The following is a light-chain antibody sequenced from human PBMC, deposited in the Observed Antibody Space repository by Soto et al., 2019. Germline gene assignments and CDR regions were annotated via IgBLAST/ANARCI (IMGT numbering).Light chain of an antibody. CDR1: QSFSSSY. Sequence: EIVLTQSPDTLSLSPGERATLSCRASQSFSSSYLAWYQQKLGQTPRLLIYDASSRATGIPDRFSGSGSGTDFTLTISRLEPEDFAVYYCQQYGSSPYWTFGQGTKVDIK. V-gene: IGKV3-20*01. CDR3: QQYGSSPYWT. J-gene: IGKJ1*01. CDR2: DAS.